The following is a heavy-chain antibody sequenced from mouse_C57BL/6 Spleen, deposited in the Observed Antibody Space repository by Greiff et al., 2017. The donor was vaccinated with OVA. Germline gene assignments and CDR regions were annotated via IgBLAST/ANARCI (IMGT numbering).Heavy chain of an antibody. V-gene: IGHV1-4*01. CDR1: GYTFTSYT. D-gene: IGHD2-4*01. CDR3: ARGNDDYDWYYLDY. CDR2: IYPSSGYT. Sequence: QLQQSGAELARPGASVKMSCKASGYTFTSYTMHWVKQRPGQGLEWIGYIYPSSGYTKYNQKFKDKATLTADKSSSTAYMQLSSLTSEDSAVYYCARGNDDYDWYYLDYWGQGTTLTVSS. J-gene: IGHJ2*01.